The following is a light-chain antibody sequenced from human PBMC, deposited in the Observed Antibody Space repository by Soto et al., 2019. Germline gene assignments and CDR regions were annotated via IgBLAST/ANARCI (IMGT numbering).Light chain of an antibody. CDR2: RNN. J-gene: IGLJ2*01. CDR1: SSDIGSNY. Sequence: QSALTQPPSASGTPGQRVTISCSGSSSDIGSNYVYWYQQLPGTAPKLLIYRNNQRPSGVPDRFSGSKSGTSASLAISGLRSEDEAHYYCAAWDDSLSGPVVFGGGTTVTVL. CDR3: AAWDDSLSGPVV. V-gene: IGLV1-47*01.